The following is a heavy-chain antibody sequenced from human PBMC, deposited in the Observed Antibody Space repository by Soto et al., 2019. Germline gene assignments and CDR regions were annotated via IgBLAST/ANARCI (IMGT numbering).Heavy chain of an antibody. V-gene: IGHV3-73*01. CDR2: IRSKANSYAT. J-gene: IGHJ6*03. Sequence: EVQLVESGGGLVQPGGSLKLSCAASGFTFSGSAMHWVRQASGKGLEWVGRIRSKANSYATAYAASVKGRFTISRDDSKNTAYLQMNSLKTEDTAVYYCTRTPEYYDILTCYYYYMDVWGKGTTVTVSS. CDR3: TRTPEYYDILTCYYYYMDV. CDR1: GFTFSGSA. D-gene: IGHD3-9*01.